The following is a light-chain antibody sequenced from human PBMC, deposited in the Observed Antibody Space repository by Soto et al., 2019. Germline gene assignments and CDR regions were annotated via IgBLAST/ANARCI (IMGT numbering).Light chain of an antibody. V-gene: IGLV1-40*01. CDR1: SSNIGAGYD. J-gene: IGLJ2*01. Sequence: QAVVTQPPSVSGAPGQRVTISCTGSSSNIGAGYDVHWYQQLPGTAPKLLIYGNSNRPSGVPDRFSGSKSGTSASLAITGLQAEDEADYYCQSYDSSLSGPDVVFGGGTQLTVL. CDR3: QSYDSSLSGPDVV. CDR2: GNS.